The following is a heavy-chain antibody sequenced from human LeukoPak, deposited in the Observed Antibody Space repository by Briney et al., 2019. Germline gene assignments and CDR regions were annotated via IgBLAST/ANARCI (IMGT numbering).Heavy chain of an antibody. CDR3: ARPAPPGGIVYGFHI. Sequence: SGGSLRLSCAASGFIFSTFAMHWVRQAPGKGLEWVALISYDGNFRNYAESVKGRFTISRDNSKNTVHLQMNSLGAEDTAVYYCARPAPPGGIVYGFHIWGQGTMVTVSS. J-gene: IGHJ3*02. CDR2: ISYDGNFR. CDR1: GFIFSTFA. V-gene: IGHV3-30*04. D-gene: IGHD3-16*02.